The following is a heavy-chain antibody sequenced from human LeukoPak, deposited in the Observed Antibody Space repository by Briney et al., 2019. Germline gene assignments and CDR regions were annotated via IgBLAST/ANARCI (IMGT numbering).Heavy chain of an antibody. D-gene: IGHD2-2*01. J-gene: IGHJ4*02. CDR1: GFTFDDYA. Sequence: GRSLRLSCAASGFTFDDYAMHWVRHAPGKGLEWVSGISWNSGSIGYADSVKGRFTISRDNAKNPLYLRMNSLRAEDTALYYCAKDLVRSSTSCYGNWGQGTLVTVSS. V-gene: IGHV3-9*01. CDR3: AKDLVRSSTSCYGN. CDR2: ISWNSGSI.